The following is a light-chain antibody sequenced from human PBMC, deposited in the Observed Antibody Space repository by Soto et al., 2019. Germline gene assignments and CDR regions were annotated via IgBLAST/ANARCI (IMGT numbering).Light chain of an antibody. J-gene: IGKJ1*01. CDR1: QSIGSY. CDR3: QKSYNTWT. CDR2: AAS. Sequence: DIQMTQSPSSLSASVGDTVTITCRASQSIGSYLNWYQQKPGKAPELLIYAASSLESGVPPRFTGSGSGRDFTLTISSLQPEDFATYYCQKSYNTWTFGQGTKVEIK. V-gene: IGKV1-39*01.